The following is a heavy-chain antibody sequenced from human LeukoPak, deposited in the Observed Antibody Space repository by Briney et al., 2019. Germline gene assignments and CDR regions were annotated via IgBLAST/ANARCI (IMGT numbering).Heavy chain of an antibody. V-gene: IGHV1-18*01. J-gene: IGHJ4*02. D-gene: IGHD6-19*01. Sequence: ASVKVSCKASGYTFTSYGISWVRQAPGQGLEWMGWISAYNGNTNYAQKLQGRVTMTTDTSTSTAYMELRSLRSDDTAVYYCARDSLVRAVAGTVYWGQGTLVTVSS. CDR3: ARDSLVRAVAGTVY. CDR1: GYTFTSYG. CDR2: ISAYNGNT.